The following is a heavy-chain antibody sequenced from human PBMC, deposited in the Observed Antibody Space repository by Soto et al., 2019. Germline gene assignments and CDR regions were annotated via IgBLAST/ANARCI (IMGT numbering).Heavy chain of an antibody. D-gene: IGHD2-2*01. CDR1: GFTFSNFA. V-gene: IGHV3-23*01. CDR3: ARGGQYQYPYQLDX. Sequence: RLSCEASGFTFSNFAMSWVRRAPGKGLEWVSGLTGNGGTTYYADSVKGRFTISRDNSKNTLSLQMNSLRVDDTAVYYCARGGQYQYPYQLDXWGQGTLVTVSX. CDR2: LTGNGGTT. J-gene: IGHJ5*02.